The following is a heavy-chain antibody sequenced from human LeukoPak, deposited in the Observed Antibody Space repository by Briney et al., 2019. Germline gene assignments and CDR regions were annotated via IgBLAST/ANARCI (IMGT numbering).Heavy chain of an antibody. CDR3: ARITMVRGVIRKPFDY. D-gene: IGHD3-10*01. Sequence: GESLKISRKGSGYSFTSYWIGWVRQMPGKGLEWMGIIYPGDSDTRYSPSFQGQVTISADKSISTAYLQWSSLKASDTAMYYCARITMVRGVIRKPFDYWGQGTLVTVSS. V-gene: IGHV5-51*01. CDR1: GYSFTSYW. CDR2: IYPGDSDT. J-gene: IGHJ4*02.